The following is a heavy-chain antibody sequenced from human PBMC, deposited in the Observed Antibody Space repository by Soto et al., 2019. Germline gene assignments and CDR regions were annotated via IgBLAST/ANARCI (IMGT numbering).Heavy chain of an antibody. V-gene: IGHV3-7*05. CDR1: GFTFNDYW. Sequence: GGSLRLSCAASGFTFNDYWMTWVRQAPGKGLEWVANINQDGSEKYYVDSVKGRFTISRDNAKNSLYLQMNSLRAEDTAVYYCARDPGSAAYWGQGTLVTVSS. J-gene: IGHJ4*02. CDR3: ARDPGSAAY. CDR2: INQDGSEK.